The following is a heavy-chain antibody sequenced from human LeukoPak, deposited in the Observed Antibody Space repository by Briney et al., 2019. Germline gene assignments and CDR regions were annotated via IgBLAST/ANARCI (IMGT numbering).Heavy chain of an antibody. CDR3: ARAGHNSDSGGYDF. D-gene: IGHD3-22*01. CDR2: IDPDTGDT. V-gene: IGHV1-2*02. J-gene: IGHJ4*02. Sequence: GASVKVSFKPSVYTFIDHYLHGVRQAPGQGLESMGWIDPDTGDTNYPQKFQGRLTMTRDTSSSTAYMELNRLRSDDTAVYYCARAGHNSDSGGYDFWGLGTLVTVSS. CDR1: VYTFIDHY.